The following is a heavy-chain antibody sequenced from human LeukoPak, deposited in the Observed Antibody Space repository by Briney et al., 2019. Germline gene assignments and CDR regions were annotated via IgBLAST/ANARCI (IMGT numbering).Heavy chain of an antibody. D-gene: IGHD2-15*01. CDR3: ARILGAYCSGGSCPDAFDI. CDR1: GYSISSGYY. Sequence: SETLSLTCAVSGYSISSGYYWGWIRQPPGKGLEWIGNIYHSGSTYYNPSLKSRVTISVDTSKNQFSLKLSSVTAADTAVYYCARILGAYCSGGSCPDAFDIWGQGTMVTASS. J-gene: IGHJ3*02. V-gene: IGHV4-38-2*01. CDR2: IYHSGST.